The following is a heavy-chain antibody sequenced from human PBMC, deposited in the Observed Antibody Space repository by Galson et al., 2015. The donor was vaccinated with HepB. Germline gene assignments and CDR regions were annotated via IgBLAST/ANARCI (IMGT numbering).Heavy chain of an antibody. CDR2: IWNDGGNK. D-gene: IGHD1-14*01. CDR3: ARTETGEAGHDF. J-gene: IGHJ4*02. V-gene: IGHV3-33*01. CDR1: GFTFSSYG. Sequence: SLRLSCAASGFTFSSYGMHWVRQAPGKGLEWVAFIWNDGGNKYYGESGKGRFTISRDNFKSTLYLQMNRLRAEDTAVYYCARTETGEAGHDFWGQGTLVTVSS.